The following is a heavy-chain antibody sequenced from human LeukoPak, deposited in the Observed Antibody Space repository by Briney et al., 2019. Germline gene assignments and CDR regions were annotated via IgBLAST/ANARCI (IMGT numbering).Heavy chain of an antibody. CDR1: GGTFSSYA. CDR2: MNPNSGNT. J-gene: IGHJ4*02. V-gene: IGHV1-8*02. CDR3: ASRLVGGGYNFDY. D-gene: IGHD5-24*01. Sequence: ASVKVSCKASGGTFSSYAINWVRQATGQGLEWMGWMNPNSGNTGYAQKFQGRVTMTRNTSISTAYMELSSLSSDDTAVYYCASRLVGGGYNFDYWGQGTLVTVSS.